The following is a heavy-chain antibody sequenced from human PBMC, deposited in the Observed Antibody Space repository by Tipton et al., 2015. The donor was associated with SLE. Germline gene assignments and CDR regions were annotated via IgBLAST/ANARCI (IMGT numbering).Heavy chain of an antibody. Sequence: TLSLTCTVSGGSISSYYWSWIRQPPGKGLEWIGYIYYSGSTNYNPSLKSRVTISVDTSKNQFSLKLSSVTAADTAVYYCAREVDYYDSSGYYYDAFDIWGQGTMVTVPS. CDR1: GGSISSYY. J-gene: IGHJ3*02. CDR2: IYYSGST. CDR3: AREVDYYDSSGYYYDAFDI. D-gene: IGHD3-22*01. V-gene: IGHV4-59*01.